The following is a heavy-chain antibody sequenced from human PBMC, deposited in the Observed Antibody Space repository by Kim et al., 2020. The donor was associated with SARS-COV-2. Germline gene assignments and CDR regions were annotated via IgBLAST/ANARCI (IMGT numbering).Heavy chain of an antibody. J-gene: IGHJ4*02. V-gene: IGHV3-23*01. Sequence: GGSLRLSCAASGFTFSSYAMSWVRQAPGKGLEWVSAISGSGGSTYYADSVKGRFTISRDNSKNTLYLQMDSLRAEDTAVYYCAKDPTVSDHGDYWGQGTLVTVSS. D-gene: IGHD1-26*01. CDR3: AKDPTVSDHGDY. CDR2: ISGSGGST. CDR1: GFTFSSYA.